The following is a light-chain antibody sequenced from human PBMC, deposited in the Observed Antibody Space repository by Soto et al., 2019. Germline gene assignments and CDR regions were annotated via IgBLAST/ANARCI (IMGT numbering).Light chain of an antibody. CDR2: DVT. V-gene: IGLV2-11*01. CDR1: NSDVGGYNY. Sequence: QSALTQPRSVSGSPGQSVTNSCTGTNSDVGGYNYVSWYQQRPGKAPKLMIFDVTKRPSGVPDRFSGSKSGNTASLTISGLQAEDEADYYCCSYAGSHLYVFGTGTKLTVL. J-gene: IGLJ1*01. CDR3: CSYAGSHLYV.